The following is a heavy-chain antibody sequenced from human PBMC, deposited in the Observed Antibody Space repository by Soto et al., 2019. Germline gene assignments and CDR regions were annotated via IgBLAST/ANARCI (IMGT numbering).Heavy chain of an antibody. J-gene: IGHJ5*02. CDR1: GGSISSYY. D-gene: IGHD3-3*01. V-gene: IGHV4-59*08. Sequence: PSETLSLTCTVSGGSISSYYWSWIRQPPGKGLEWIGYIYYSGSTNYNPSLKSRVTIAVDTSKNQFSLKLSSVTAADTAVYYCARHATYYDFWSGNQVGFDPWGQGTLVTVSS. CDR2: IYYSGST. CDR3: ARHATYYDFWSGNQVGFDP.